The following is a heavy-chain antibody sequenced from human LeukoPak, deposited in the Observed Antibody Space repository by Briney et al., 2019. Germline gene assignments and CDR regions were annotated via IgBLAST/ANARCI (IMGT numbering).Heavy chain of an antibody. D-gene: IGHD1-26*01. Sequence: GGSLRLSCVASEFTFSSYAMNWVRRAPGKGLEWVANIKQDGSEKYYVDSVKGRFTISRDNAKNSLYLQMNSLRAEDTAVYYCARAGPGWELLINYYYYYMDVWGKGTTVTVSS. J-gene: IGHJ6*03. CDR2: IKQDGSEK. V-gene: IGHV3-7*01. CDR3: ARAGPGWELLINYYYYYMDV. CDR1: EFTFSSYA.